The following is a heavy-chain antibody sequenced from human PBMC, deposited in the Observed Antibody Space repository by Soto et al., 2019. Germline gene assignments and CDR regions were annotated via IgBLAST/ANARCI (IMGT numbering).Heavy chain of an antibody. D-gene: IGHD1-26*01. Sequence: GSLRLSCAASGFTFNNYPMSWVRQVPGEGLEWVSAISGGGGSTHYADSVKGRLSISRDNSKNTLNLQMHSLRAEDTAIYYCARDHEDSAYKTGAFDYWGQGTLVTVSS. CDR3: ARDHEDSAYKTGAFDY. J-gene: IGHJ4*02. CDR1: GFTFNNYP. CDR2: ISGGGGST. V-gene: IGHV3-23*01.